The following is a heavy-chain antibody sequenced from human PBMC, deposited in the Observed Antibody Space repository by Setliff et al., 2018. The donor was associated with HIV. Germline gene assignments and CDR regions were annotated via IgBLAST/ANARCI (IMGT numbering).Heavy chain of an antibody. J-gene: IGHJ4*02. D-gene: IGHD1-7*01. Sequence: ASVKVSCKASGYTFSSDGISWVRQAPGQGLEWMGWSNAYNGSTNYIEKLQGRVTMTTDTSTSTAYMELRSLRSDDTAVYYCARDAPGNTESAPGYWGQGTLVTVSS. CDR2: SNAYNGST. V-gene: IGHV1-18*01. CDR1: GYTFSSDG. CDR3: ARDAPGNTESAPGY.